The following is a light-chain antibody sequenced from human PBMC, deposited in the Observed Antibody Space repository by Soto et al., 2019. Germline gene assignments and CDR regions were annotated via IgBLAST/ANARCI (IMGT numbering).Light chain of an antibody. CDR1: QSLRSS. CDR3: QQYNNWPQT. CDR2: DAS. Sequence: ETMMTQSPDTLSVSLGERATLSCRASQSLRSSLAWYQQKPGQAPRLLIYDASTRATGIPARFSGSGSGTDFTLTIGGLQSEDFAVYYCQQYNNWPQTVGQGTKVDIK. V-gene: IGKV3-15*01. J-gene: IGKJ1*01.